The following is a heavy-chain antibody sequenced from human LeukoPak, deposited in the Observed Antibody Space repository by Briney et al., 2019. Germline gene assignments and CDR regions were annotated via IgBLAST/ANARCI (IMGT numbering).Heavy chain of an antibody. J-gene: IGHJ4*02. CDR1: GYNFASYW. Sequence: GESLKISCKGSGYNFASYWIAWVRQMPGKGLEWMGIIHPADSDTRYSPSFQGQVTISADKSISTAYLQWSSLRASDTAMYYCARSSSGWSFDYWGQGTLVTVSP. D-gene: IGHD6-19*01. CDR2: IHPADSDT. CDR3: ARSSSGWSFDY. V-gene: IGHV5-51*01.